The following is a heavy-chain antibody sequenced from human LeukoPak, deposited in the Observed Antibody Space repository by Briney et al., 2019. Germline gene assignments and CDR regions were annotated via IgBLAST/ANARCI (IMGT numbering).Heavy chain of an antibody. CDR2: IYSGGTT. D-gene: IGHD4-11*01. Sequence: RGSLRLSCEASGFIVTSYYMTWVRQAPGKGLEWVSVIYSGGTTYYADSVKGRVAISRDNSKNTVFLQMNSVRAEDTAVYYCARSYSNHLFGMDVWGQGTTVTVSS. J-gene: IGHJ6*02. CDR3: ARSYSNHLFGMDV. CDR1: GFIVTSYY. V-gene: IGHV3-66*01.